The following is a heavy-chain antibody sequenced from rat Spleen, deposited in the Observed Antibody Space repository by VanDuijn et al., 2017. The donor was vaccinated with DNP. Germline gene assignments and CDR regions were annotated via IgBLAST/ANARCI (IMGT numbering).Heavy chain of an antibody. D-gene: IGHD3-1*01. CDR2: ISPSGGSI. Sequence: EVQLVESGGGLVQPGRSLKVSCAVSGFTFSNYDMAWVRQAPTKGLEWVASISPSGGSIYYRDSVKGRFTVSRDNAKSTLYLQMNSLRSEDTATYYCGRQVGPPYFDYWGQGVMVTVSS. V-gene: IGHV5-25*01. J-gene: IGHJ2*01. CDR1: GFTFSNYD. CDR3: GRQVGPPYFDY.